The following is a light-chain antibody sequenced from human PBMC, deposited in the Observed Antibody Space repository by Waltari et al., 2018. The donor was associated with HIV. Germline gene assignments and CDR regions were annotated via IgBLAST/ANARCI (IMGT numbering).Light chain of an antibody. CDR2: SVS. V-gene: IGKV1-9*01. J-gene: IGKJ4*01. CDR1: QGVGSY. Sequence: IQLIQSPSFLSASVGERLTITCRATQGVGSYLAWYQQKPGKAPNLLIYSVSILQTGVPSRFSGSGSGTEFTLTITDLQPEDFATYYCQQLKTYPLSFGGGTKVEIK. CDR3: QQLKTYPLS.